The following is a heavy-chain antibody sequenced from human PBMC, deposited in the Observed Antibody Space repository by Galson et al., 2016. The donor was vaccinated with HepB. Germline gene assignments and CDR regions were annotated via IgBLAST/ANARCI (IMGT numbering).Heavy chain of an antibody. CDR3: VQGRTAPAV. V-gene: IGHV3-23*01. J-gene: IGHJ6*04. Sequence: SLRLSCAASGFTFRNYGMTWVRQAPGKGLEVVSSISRSGDSTDYADSVKGRFTISRDSSKNTLSLQMNSLTADDTAIYYCVQGRTAPAVWGKGTTVTVSS. CDR2: ISRSGDST. D-gene: IGHD1-1*01. CDR1: GFTFRNYG.